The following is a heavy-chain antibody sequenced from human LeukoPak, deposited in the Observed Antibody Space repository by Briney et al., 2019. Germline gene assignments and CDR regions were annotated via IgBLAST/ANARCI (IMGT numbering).Heavy chain of an antibody. CDR1: GCTFSRWG. J-gene: IGHJ4*02. D-gene: IGHD6-13*01. CDR3: ARVEGPGIAGN. Sequence: PGGALRLSCAASGCTFSRWGMSWVRQAAGKGLEGVADINQDGWEKYYVGSVEGRFTLSRDNATNSLYLQMNRLRAEDTAVYYCARVEGPGIAGNWGQGTLVTVPS. CDR2: INQDGWEK. V-gene: IGHV3-7*01.